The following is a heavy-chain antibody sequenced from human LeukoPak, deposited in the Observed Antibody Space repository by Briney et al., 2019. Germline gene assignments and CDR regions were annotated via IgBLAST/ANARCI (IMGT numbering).Heavy chain of an antibody. J-gene: IGHJ6*03. Sequence: PGGSLRLSCAASGFTFSSYSMNWVRQAPGKGLEWVSAISGSGGSTYYADSVKGRFTISRDNSKNTLYLQMNSLRAEDTAVYYCARPHKGGGPRWYYYYMDVWGKGTTVTISS. V-gene: IGHV3-23*01. CDR2: ISGSGGST. CDR3: ARPHKGGGPRWYYYYMDV. D-gene: IGHD3-16*01. CDR1: GFTFSSYS.